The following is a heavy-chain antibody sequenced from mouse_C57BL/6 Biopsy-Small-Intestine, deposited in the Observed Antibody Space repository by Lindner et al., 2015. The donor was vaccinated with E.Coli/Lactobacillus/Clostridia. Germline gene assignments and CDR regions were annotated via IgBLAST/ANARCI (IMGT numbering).Heavy chain of an antibody. D-gene: IGHD3-2*02. J-gene: IGHJ3*01. Sequence: VQLQESGTELVRPGTSVKMSCKASGYTFTNYWIGWAKQRPGHGLEWIGDIYPGGGYTNYNEKFKGKATLTADKSSSTAYMQFSSLTSEDSAIYYCARYSSGPWFAYWGQGTLVTVSA. CDR3: ARYSSGPWFAY. CDR1: GYTFTNYW. CDR2: IYPGGGYT. V-gene: IGHV1-63*01.